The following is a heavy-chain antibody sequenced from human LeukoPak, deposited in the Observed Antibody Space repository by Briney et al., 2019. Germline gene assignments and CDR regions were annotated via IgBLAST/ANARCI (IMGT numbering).Heavy chain of an antibody. J-gene: IGHJ5*02. D-gene: IGHD3-10*01. CDR3: AREWSSGNPDWFDP. CDR2: ISSSGSTI. V-gene: IGHV3-11*01. CDR1: GFTFSDYY. Sequence: GGSLRLSCAASGFTFSDYYMSWIRQAPGKGLEWVSYISSSGSTIYYADSVKGRFTISRDNAKNSLYLQMNSLRAEDTAVYYCAREWSSGNPDWFDPWGQGTLVTVSS.